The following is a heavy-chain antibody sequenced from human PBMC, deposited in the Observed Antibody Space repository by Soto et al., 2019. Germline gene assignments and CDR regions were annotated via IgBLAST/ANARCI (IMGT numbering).Heavy chain of an antibody. CDR2: IYYSGST. D-gene: IGHD1-26*01. J-gene: IGHJ6*02. Sequence: SETLSLTCTVSGGSISSYYWSWIRQPPGKGLEWIGYIYYSGSTNYNPSLKSRVTISVDTSKNQFSLKLSSVTAADTAVYYCARGSLLSYYYYGMDVWGQGTTVTVSS. CDR1: GGSISSYY. CDR3: ARGSLLSYYYYGMDV. V-gene: IGHV4-59*12.